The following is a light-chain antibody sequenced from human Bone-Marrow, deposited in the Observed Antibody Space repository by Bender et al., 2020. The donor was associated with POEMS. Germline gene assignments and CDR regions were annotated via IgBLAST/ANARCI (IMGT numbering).Light chain of an antibody. Sequence: QSALTQPASVSGSPGQSITISCTGTNSDVGAYNYVSWYQQHPGKAPKLMIYDANTRPSRVSTRFSGSKSGNTASLTISGLQAEDEADYYCSSYSGSGTLLFGGGTKLTVL. CDR2: DAN. CDR1: NSDVGAYNY. J-gene: IGLJ3*02. CDR3: SSYSGSGTLL. V-gene: IGLV2-23*01.